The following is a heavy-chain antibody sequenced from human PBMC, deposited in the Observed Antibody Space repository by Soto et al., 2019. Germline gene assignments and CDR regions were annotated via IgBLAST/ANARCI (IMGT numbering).Heavy chain of an antibody. V-gene: IGHV4-4*07. CDR3: ARGQRFSDWFDP. J-gene: IGHJ5*02. Sequence: SETLSLTCIVSGGTIICYYWSWIRQPAGKGLEWIGRIYSSGNTKYNPSLQSRVTMSLDTSNNQFSLRLTSVTAADTAVYYCARGQRFSDWFDPWGQGTLGTVS. D-gene: IGHD3-3*01. CDR2: IYSSGNT. CDR1: GGTIICYY.